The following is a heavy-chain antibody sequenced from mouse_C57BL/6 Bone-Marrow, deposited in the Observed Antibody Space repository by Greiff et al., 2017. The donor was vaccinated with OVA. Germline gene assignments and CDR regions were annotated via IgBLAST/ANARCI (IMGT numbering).Heavy chain of an antibody. D-gene: IGHD2-12*01. V-gene: IGHV1-18*01. J-gene: IGHJ3*01. CDR3: GRWGYNYDWFAY. CDR1: GYTFTDYN. CDR2: INPNNGGT. Sequence: VQLQQSGPELVKPGASVKIPCKASGYTFTDYNMDWVKQSHGKSLEWIGDINPNNGGTIYNQKFKGKATLTVDKSSSTAYMVLRSLTSEDTAVYYCGRWGYNYDWFAYWGQGTLVTVSA.